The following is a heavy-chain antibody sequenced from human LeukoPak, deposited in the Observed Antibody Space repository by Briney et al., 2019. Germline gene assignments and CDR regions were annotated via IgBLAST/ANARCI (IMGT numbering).Heavy chain of an antibody. D-gene: IGHD3-3*01. CDR1: GYTFTGYY. Sequence: ASVKVSCKASGYTFTGYYMHWVRQAPGQGLEWMGWINPNSGGTNYAQKFQGRVTMTRDTSISTAYMELSRLRSDDTAVYYCARVDSSGCYYYYYMDVWGKGTTVTVSS. V-gene: IGHV1-2*02. CDR3: ARVDSSGCYYYYYMDV. J-gene: IGHJ6*03. CDR2: INPNSGGT.